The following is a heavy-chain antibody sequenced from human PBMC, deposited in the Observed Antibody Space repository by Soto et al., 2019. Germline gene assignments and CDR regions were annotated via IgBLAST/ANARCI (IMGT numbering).Heavy chain of an antibody. V-gene: IGHV3-30*18. J-gene: IGHJ4*02. D-gene: IGHD3-10*01. CDR1: GFTFSSYG. CDR2: ISYDGSNK. Sequence: VQLVESGGGVVQPGRSLRLSCAASGFTFSSYGMHWVRQAPGKGLEWVAVISYDGSNKYYADSVKGRFTISRDNSKNTLYLQMNSLRAEDTAVYYCAKWFGEFNSFDYWGQGTLVTVSS. CDR3: AKWFGEFNSFDY.